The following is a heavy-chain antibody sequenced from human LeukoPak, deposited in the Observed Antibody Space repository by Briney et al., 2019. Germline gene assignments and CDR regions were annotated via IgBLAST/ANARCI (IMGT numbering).Heavy chain of an antibody. D-gene: IGHD3-10*01. CDR1: GYSFTGHY. J-gene: IGHJ4*02. V-gene: IGHV1-18*04. CDR2: VSPYNGNT. Sequence: GASGKVSCKASGYSFTGHYKHWVRQAPGQGLEWMGRVSPYNGNTYYSQRFQDRVTITKDTSTGTAYMDLRNLRTDDTAMYYCARNGRVRRVVKDLFEYWGQGTLVAVSS. CDR3: ARNGRVRRVVKDLFEY.